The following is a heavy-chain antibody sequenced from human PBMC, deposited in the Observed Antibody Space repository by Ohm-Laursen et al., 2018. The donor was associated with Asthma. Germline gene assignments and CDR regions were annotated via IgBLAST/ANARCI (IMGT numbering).Heavy chain of an antibody. CDR2: ISGSGGST. J-gene: IGHJ1*01. CDR3: ARIGPEWELPGREYSIHH. D-gene: IGHD1-26*01. CDR1: GFTFSSYA. Sequence: SLRLSCAASGFTFSSYAMSWVRQAPGKGPEWVSAISGSGGSTYYADSVKGRFTISRDNSKNTLYLQMNSLRAEDTALYYCARIGPEWELPGREYSIHHWGEGTLVTVSS. V-gene: IGHV3-23*01.